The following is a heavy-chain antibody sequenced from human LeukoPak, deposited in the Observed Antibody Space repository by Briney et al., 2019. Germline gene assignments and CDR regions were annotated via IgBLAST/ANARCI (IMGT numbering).Heavy chain of an antibody. CDR3: ARGDDSSGYSRSPPSEYFQH. V-gene: IGHV1-8*01. J-gene: IGHJ1*01. D-gene: IGHD3-22*01. CDR2: MNPNSGNT. Sequence: ASVKVSCKASGYTFTSYDINWVRQATGQGLEWMGWMNPNSGNTGYAQKFQGRVTMTRNTSISTAYMGLSSLRSEDTAVYYCARGDDSSGYSRSPPSEYFQHWGKGTLVTVSS. CDR1: GYTFTSYD.